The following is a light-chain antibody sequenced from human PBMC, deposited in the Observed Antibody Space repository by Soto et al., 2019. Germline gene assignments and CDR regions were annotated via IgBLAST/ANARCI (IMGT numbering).Light chain of an antibody. CDR2: GAS. CDR1: QSVSSN. Sequence: EIVMTQSTATLSVSPGERATLSCRASQSVSSNLAWYQQKPGQAPRLLIYGASTRATGIPARFSGSGSGTEFTLTIRSLQSEDFAVYYCQQYNNRPPWTFGQGTKVEIK. J-gene: IGKJ1*01. V-gene: IGKV3D-15*01. CDR3: QQYNNRPPWT.